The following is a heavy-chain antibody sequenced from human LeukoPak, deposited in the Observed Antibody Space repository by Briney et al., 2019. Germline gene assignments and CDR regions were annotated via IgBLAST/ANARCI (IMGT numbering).Heavy chain of an antibody. J-gene: IGHJ4*02. Sequence: PSETLSLTCAVYGGSFCGYYWSWIRQPPGKGLEWIGEINHSGSTNYNPSLKSRVTISVDTSKNQFSLKLSSVTAADTAVYYCARGSSGSGSYYRHPQTPYFDYWGQGTLVTVSS. D-gene: IGHD3-10*01. V-gene: IGHV4-34*01. CDR1: GGSFCGYY. CDR3: ARGSSGSGSYYRHPQTPYFDY. CDR2: INHSGST.